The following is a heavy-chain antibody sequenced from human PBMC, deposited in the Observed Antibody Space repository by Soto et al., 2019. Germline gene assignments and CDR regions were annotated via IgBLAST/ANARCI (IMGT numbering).Heavy chain of an antibody. V-gene: IGHV3-21*01. CDR1: GFTFSSYS. CDR3: ARSRTTTSPRDAFDI. D-gene: IGHD1-26*01. CDR2: ISSSSSYI. Sequence: GGSLRLSCAASGFTFSSYSMNWVRQAPGKGLEWVSSISSSSSYIYYADSVKGRFTISRDNAKNSLYLQMNSLRAEDTAVYYCARSRTTTSPRDAFDIWGQGTMVTVS. J-gene: IGHJ3*02.